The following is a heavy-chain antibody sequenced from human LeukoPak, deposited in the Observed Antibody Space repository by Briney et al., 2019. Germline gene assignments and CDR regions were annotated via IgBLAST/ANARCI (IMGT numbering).Heavy chain of an antibody. V-gene: IGHV1-18*01. Sequence: ASVRVSCTASGYTFTNYGISWVRQAPGQGLEWVGWISAYNGKTNYAQKLQGRVTITTDTSTSTAYMELSSLRSDDTAVYYCARFDTSGGEIDYWGQGNLVTVSS. D-gene: IGHD3-22*01. J-gene: IGHJ4*02. CDR3: ARFDTSGGEIDY. CDR1: GYTFTNYG. CDR2: ISAYNGKT.